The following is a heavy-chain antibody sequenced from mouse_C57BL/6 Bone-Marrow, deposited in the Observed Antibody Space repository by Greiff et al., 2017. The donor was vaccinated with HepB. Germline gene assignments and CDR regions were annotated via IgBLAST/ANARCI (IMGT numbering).Heavy chain of an antibody. D-gene: IGHD1-1*01. Sequence: EVKLVESGGGLVQPGGSLKLSCAASGFTFSDYGMAWVRQAPRKGPEWVAFISNLAYSIYYADTVTGRFTISRENAKNTLYLEMSSLRSEDTAMYYCARQGLRRYFDVWGTGTTVTVSS. J-gene: IGHJ1*03. CDR1: GFTFSDYG. V-gene: IGHV5-15*01. CDR2: ISNLAYSI. CDR3: ARQGLRRYFDV.